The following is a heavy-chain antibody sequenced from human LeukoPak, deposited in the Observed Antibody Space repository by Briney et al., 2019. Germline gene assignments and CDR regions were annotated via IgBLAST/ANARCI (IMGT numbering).Heavy chain of an antibody. CDR2: INPSGGST. J-gene: IGHJ3*02. Sequence: ASVEVSCKASGYTFTSYYMHWVRQAPGQGLEWMGIINPSGGSTSYAQKFQGRVTMTRDTSTSTVYMELSSLRSEDTAVYYCARVGANDAFDIWGQGTMVTVSS. V-gene: IGHV1-46*01. CDR1: GYTFTSYY. CDR3: ARVGANDAFDI. D-gene: IGHD1-26*01.